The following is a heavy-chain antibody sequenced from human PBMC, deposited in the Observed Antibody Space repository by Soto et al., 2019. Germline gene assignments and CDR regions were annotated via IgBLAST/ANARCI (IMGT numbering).Heavy chain of an antibody. CDR3: ARGVGGSSWYYPYYYYMDV. V-gene: IGHV1-2*04. J-gene: IGHJ6*03. CDR2: INPNSGGT. D-gene: IGHD6-13*01. CDR1: GYTLTELS. Sequence: ASVKVSCKVSGYTLTELSMHWVRQAPGKGLEWMGWINPNSGGTNYAQKFQGWVTMTRDTSISTAYMELSRLRSDDTAVYYCARGVGGSSWYYPYYYYMDVWGKGTTVTVSS.